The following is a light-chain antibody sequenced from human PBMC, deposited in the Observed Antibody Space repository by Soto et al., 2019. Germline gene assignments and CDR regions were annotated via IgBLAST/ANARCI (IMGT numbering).Light chain of an antibody. V-gene: IGKV3-15*01. CDR1: QGIGDT. CDR2: DTS. J-gene: IGKJ4*01. Sequence: IVMTQSPATLSVSPGEGATLLCRRSQGIGDTLAWYQQKPGQTPRLLIYDTSIRATGVPARFSGSRSGAESTLTISSLQSEDFAVYYCQHYVTWPLTFGGGTKVDIK. CDR3: QHYVTWPLT.